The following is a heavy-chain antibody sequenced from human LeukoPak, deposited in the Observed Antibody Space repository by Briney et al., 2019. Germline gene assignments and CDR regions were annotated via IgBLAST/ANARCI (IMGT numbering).Heavy chain of an antibody. Sequence: SETLSLTCTVSGGSISSYYWSWIRQPPGKGLEWIGYIYYSGSTNYNPSLKSRVTISVDTSKNQFSLKLSSVTAADTAVYYWARLTYYDILTGYYFDYWGQGTLVTVSS. V-gene: IGHV4-59*01. CDR1: GGSISSYY. D-gene: IGHD3-9*01. CDR3: ARLTYYDILTGYYFDY. CDR2: IYYSGST. J-gene: IGHJ4*02.